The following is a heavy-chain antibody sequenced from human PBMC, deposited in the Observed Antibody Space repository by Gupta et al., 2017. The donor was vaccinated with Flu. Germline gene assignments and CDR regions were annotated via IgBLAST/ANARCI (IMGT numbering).Heavy chain of an antibody. V-gene: IGHV3-9*01. CDR1: YG. CDR2: IDWNSGRV. D-gene: IGHD3-10*01. J-gene: IGHJ6*02. CDR3: AKTLRGGAYFYYAMDV. Sequence: YGMNWVRQGPGKGLEWVAGIDWNSGRVGYADSVKGRFTISRDNAKNSLYLQMNSLRTEDTALYYCAKTLRGGAYFYYAMDVWGQGTTVTVSS.